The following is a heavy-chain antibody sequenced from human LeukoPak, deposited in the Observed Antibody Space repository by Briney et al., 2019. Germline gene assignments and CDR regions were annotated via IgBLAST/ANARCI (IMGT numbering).Heavy chain of an antibody. J-gene: IGHJ4*02. V-gene: IGHV1-2*02. CDR1: GYTFTDYY. CDR2: INPNSGGT. CDR3: ARVYGDHYGSGVTDY. Sequence: ASVKVSCKASGYTFTDYYMHWVRQAPGQGLEWMGWINPNSGGTNYAQRFQGRVTTTRDTSISTAYMELSRLISDDTAVYYCARVYGDHYGSGVTDYWGQGTLVTVSS. D-gene: IGHD3-10*01.